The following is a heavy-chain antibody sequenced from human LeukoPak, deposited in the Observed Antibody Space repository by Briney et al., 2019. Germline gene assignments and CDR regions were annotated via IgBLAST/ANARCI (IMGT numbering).Heavy chain of an antibody. Sequence: APVKVSCKASGYTFTTYGINWVRQAPGQGLQWMGWVSAYNGHTNYVQNLQGRVTMTTDSSTSTAYMELRSLKSDDTAVYYCARDYDDNSRCFGYWGQGTLVTVSS. V-gene: IGHV1-18*01. CDR1: GYTFTTYG. J-gene: IGHJ4*02. CDR3: ARDYDDNSRCFGY. D-gene: IGHD4-23*01. CDR2: VSAYNGHT.